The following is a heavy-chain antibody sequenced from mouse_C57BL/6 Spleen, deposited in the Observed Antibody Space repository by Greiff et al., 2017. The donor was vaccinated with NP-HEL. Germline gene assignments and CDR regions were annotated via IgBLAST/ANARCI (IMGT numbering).Heavy chain of an antibody. V-gene: IGHV1-81*01. Sequence: QVQLKESGAELARPGASVKLSCKASGYTFTSYGISWVKQRTGQGLEWIGEIYPRSGNTYYNEKFKGKATLTADKSSSTAYMELRSLTSEDSAVYFCARYPQGWLLRHWGQGTLVTVSA. CDR2: IYPRSGNT. CDR3: ARYPQGWLLRH. J-gene: IGHJ3*01. CDR1: GYTFTSYG. D-gene: IGHD2-3*01.